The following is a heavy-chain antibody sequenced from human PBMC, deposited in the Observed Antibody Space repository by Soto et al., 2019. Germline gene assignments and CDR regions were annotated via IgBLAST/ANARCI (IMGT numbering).Heavy chain of an antibody. CDR1: GGSFSGYH. V-gene: IGHV4-34*01. CDR3: ASRPYGSGSFYYYYAMDV. CDR2: IHQSGST. D-gene: IGHD3-10*01. Sequence: SETLSLTCAVYGGSFSGYHWNWIRQPPGKGLEWIGDIHQSGSTSYNPPLKSRVTFSVDTSKNQFSLNLRSVTAADTAVYYCASRPYGSGSFYYYYAMDVWGQGTTVTVSS. J-gene: IGHJ6*02.